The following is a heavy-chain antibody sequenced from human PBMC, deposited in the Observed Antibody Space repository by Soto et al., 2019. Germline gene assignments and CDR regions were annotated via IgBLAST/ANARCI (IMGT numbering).Heavy chain of an antibody. CDR1: VFTFIRNA. CDR3: AKGYREYSSSWFDY. CDR2: MSGSGGST. J-gene: IGHJ4*02. Sequence: PGWSLRLSCASSVFTFIRNAMSWVRQAPGKGLEWVSVMSGSGGSTYYADSVTGRFTISRDNSKNTLYLQMNSLRAEDTAVYYCAKGYREYSSSWFDYWGQGTLVTVSS. V-gene: IGHV3-23*01. D-gene: IGHD6-13*01.